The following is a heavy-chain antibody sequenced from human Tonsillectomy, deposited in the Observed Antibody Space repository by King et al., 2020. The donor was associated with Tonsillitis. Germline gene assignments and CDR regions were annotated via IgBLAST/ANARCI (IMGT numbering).Heavy chain of an antibody. D-gene: IGHD3-10*01. Sequence: VQLQQWGAGLLKPSETLSLTCAVSGGSFTTYYWSWIRQPPGKGLEWIGEINYSGSTNYNPSLKSRVAISVDTSKNQFSLKLSSVTAADTAVYYCARGVVVQGIMKFDYWGQGTLVTVSS. V-gene: IGHV4-34*01. J-gene: IGHJ4*02. CDR1: GGSFTTYY. CDR3: ARGVVVQGIMKFDY. CDR2: INYSGST.